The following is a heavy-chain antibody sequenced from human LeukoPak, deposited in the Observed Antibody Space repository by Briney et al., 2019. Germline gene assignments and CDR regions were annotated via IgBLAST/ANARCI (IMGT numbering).Heavy chain of an antibody. D-gene: IGHD3-22*01. CDR3: AREDYYDSGSNDY. CDR2: MNPNSGIT. J-gene: IGHJ4*02. CDR1: GYTFTSYD. V-gene: IGHV1-8*03. Sequence: ASVKVSCKASGYTFTSYDINWARQATGQGLEWMGWMNPNSGITGYAQKFQGRVTISRNTSISTAYMELSSLRSEDTAVYYCAREDYYDSGSNDYWGQGTLVTVSS.